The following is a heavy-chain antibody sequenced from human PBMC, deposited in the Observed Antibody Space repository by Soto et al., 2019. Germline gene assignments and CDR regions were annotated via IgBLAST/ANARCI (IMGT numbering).Heavy chain of an antibody. CDR2: IYYSGST. CDR1: GGSISSYY. D-gene: IGHD3-3*01. J-gene: IGHJ3*02. V-gene: IGHV4-59*01. CDR3: ARDEGRFLEWSDAFDI. Sequence: SETLSLTCTVSGGSISSYYWSWIRQPPGKGLEWIGYIYYSGSTNHNPSLKSRVTISVDTSKNQFSLKLSSVAAADTAVYYCARDEGRFLEWSDAFDIWGQGTMVTVPS.